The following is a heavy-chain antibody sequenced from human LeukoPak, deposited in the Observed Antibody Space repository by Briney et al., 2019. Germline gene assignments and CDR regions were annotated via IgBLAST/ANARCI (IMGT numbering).Heavy chain of an antibody. D-gene: IGHD3-10*01. CDR2: IAPIFDAA. CDR3: AIDQNYSGSGSHLDH. V-gene: IGHV1-69*06. CDR1: GGTFNKFA. J-gene: IGHJ4*02. Sequence: GASVKVSCKASGGTFNKFAFNWVRQAPGQGLEWMGRIAPIFDAANYAQRFQGRVTITADISTTTVYMEVSSLMSEDTAMYYCAIDQNYSGSGSHLDHWGQGTLVSVSS.